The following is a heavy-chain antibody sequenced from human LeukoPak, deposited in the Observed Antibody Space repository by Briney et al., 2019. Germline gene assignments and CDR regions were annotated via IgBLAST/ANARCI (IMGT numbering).Heavy chain of an antibody. CDR2: IIPIFGTA. CDR3: AREENKDAFDI. Sequence: ASVKVSCKASGGTFSSYAISWVRQAPGQGLEWMGGIIPIFGTANYAQKFQGRVTITADESTSTAYMELSSRRSEDTAVYYCAREENKDAFDIWGQGTMVTVSS. D-gene: IGHD1/OR15-1a*01. V-gene: IGHV1-69*01. CDR1: GGTFSSYA. J-gene: IGHJ3*02.